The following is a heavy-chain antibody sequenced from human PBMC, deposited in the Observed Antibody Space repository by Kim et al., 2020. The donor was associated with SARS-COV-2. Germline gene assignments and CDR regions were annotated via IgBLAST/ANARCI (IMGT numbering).Heavy chain of an antibody. Sequence: AQKFQGRVTITADESTSTAYMELSSLRSEDTAVYYCARAGRDGYNSEFDYWGQGTLVTVSS. V-gene: IGHV1-69*01. J-gene: IGHJ4*02. D-gene: IGHD1-1*01. CDR3: ARAGRDGYNSEFDY.